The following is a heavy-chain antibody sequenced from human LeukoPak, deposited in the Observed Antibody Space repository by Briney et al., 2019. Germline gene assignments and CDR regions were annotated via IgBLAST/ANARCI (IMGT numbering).Heavy chain of an antibody. V-gene: IGHV7-4-1*02. CDR2: INTYTGNP. Sequence: ASVKVSCKASGYTFTSYAMNWVRQAPGQGLEWMGWINTYTGNPTYAQGFTGRFVFSLGTSVSTAYLQISSLKDEDTAVYYCARGGLGSSGYYFFDYWGQGTLVTVSS. CDR1: GYTFTSYA. J-gene: IGHJ4*02. CDR3: ARGGLGSSGYYFFDY. D-gene: IGHD3-22*01.